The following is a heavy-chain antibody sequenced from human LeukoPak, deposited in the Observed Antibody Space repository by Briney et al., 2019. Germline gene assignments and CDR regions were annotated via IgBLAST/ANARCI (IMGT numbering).Heavy chain of an antibody. CDR2: ISYDESNK. D-gene: IGHD3-10*01. CDR3: ARGSYYYASGSYF. CDR1: GLTFTTYA. J-gene: IGHJ4*02. V-gene: IGHV3-30-3*01. Sequence: GGSLRLSCAASGLTFTTYAMHWVRQAPGKGLEWVAVISYDESNKYYGDSVQDRFTISRDNSKNTLYLQMNSLRPEDTAVYYCARGSYYYASGSYFWGQGTLVTVSS.